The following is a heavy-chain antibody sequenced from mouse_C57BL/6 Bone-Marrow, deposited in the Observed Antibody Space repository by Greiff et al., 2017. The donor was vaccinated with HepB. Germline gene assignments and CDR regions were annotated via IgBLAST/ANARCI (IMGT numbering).Heavy chain of an antibody. D-gene: IGHD4-1*01. Sequence: ESGPGLMKPSQSLSLTCSVTGYSITSGYYWNWIRQFPGNKLEWMGYISYDGSNNYNPSLKNRISITRDTSKNQFFLKLNSVTTEDTATYYCARGAGTCDYWGQGTTLTVSS. J-gene: IGHJ2*01. CDR1: GYSITSGYY. CDR2: ISYDGSN. CDR3: ARGAGTCDY. V-gene: IGHV3-6*01.